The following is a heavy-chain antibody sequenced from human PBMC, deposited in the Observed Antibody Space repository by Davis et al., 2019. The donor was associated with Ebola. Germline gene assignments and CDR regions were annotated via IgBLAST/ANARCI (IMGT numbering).Heavy chain of an antibody. CDR3: SIAVPGRSGDY. V-gene: IGHV3-73*01. D-gene: IGHD6-19*01. CDR2: IRSKANSYAT. CDR1: GFTFSGSA. J-gene: IGHJ4*02. Sequence: GESLKISCAASGFTFSGSAMHWVRQASGKGLEWVGRIRSKANSYATAYAASVKGRFTISRDDSKNTAYLQMNSLKTEDTAVYYCSIAVPGRSGDYWGQGTLVTVSS.